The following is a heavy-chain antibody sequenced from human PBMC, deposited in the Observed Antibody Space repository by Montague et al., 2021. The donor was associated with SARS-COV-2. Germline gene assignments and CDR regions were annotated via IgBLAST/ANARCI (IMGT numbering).Heavy chain of an antibody. J-gene: IGHJ5*01. Sequence: PALVKPTQTLTLTCTFSGFSLSTSAVGVGWIRQPPGKALQWLALIYWDDDKRYSPSLKTRLTVTKDTSKNQVVLTMTNMDPVDTATYYCAHLHTGFSMADYDSWGQGTLVTVSS. CDR2: IYWDDDK. V-gene: IGHV2-5*02. CDR3: AHLHTGFSMADYDS. D-gene: IGHD2/OR15-2a*01. CDR1: GFSLSTSAVG.